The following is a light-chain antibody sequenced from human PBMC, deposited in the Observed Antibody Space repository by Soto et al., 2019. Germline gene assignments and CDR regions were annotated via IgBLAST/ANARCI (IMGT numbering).Light chain of an antibody. V-gene: IGKV3-20*01. CDR2: GAS. CDR3: QQYCSSPSGCS. CDR1: QSVSSSY. J-gene: IGKJ2*04. Sequence: MVLTQSPGTLSLSPGERATLSCRASQSVSSSYLAWYQQKPGQAPRLLIYGASSRATGIQDRFSGSGSGTDFTLTISRLETEDFAVYYGQQYCSSPSGCSFGQGIKLEIK.